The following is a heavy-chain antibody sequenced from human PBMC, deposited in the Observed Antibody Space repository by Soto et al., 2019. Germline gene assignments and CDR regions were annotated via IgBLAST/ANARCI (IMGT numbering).Heavy chain of an antibody. CDR1: GDSTVNSY. CDR3: ARGASWHRGDR. V-gene: IGHV4-59*01. Sequence: SETLSLTCTVSGDSTVNSYWSWIRQAPGKGPEWLGYLSYNGGTNHNPSLQGRATMSVDTAQNQVSLNLNSVTAADTAVYYCARGASWHRGDRWGQGILVTVSS. J-gene: IGHJ5*02. CDR2: LSYNGGT.